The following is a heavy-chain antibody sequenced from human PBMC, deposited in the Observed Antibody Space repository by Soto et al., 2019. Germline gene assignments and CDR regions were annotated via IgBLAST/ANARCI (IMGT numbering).Heavy chain of an antibody. J-gene: IGHJ5*02. Sequence: HLHLQESGPGLVKPSETLSLICSVSGDSMSSSGSHWGWICQLPGKGLEWIATISVGGPTHYNPSLKSRVFISMDKPRNQFSLELNSVTAADTAVYYCASHGLISMNHVNWFDPWGQGTLVTVSS. CDR1: GDSMSSSGSH. V-gene: IGHV4-39*01. D-gene: IGHD2-21*01. CDR3: ASHGLISMNHVNWFDP. CDR2: ISVGGPT.